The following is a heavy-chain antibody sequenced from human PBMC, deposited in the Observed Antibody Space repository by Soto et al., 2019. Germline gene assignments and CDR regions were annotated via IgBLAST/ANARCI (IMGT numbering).Heavy chain of an antibody. V-gene: IGHV4-61*01. CDR3: MRSHGAY. D-gene: IGHD2-8*01. J-gene: IGHJ4*02. CDR2: LSYSGTA. Sequence: QVQLQESGPGLVKTSETLSLTCTVSGGSVSSGPYHWNWVRQPPGKGLEWIGDLSYSGTANYSPSLRGRVTMETDTSKNQFSLRLTSVTAADTAVYYCMRSHGAYWGQGTLVTVSP. CDR1: GGSVSSGPYH.